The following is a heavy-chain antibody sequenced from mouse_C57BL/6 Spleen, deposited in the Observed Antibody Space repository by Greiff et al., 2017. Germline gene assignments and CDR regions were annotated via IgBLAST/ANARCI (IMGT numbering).Heavy chain of an antibody. Sequence: QVQLQQSGAELVRPGTSVKMSCKASGYTFTNYWIGWAKQRPGHGLEWIGDIYPGGGYTNYNEKFKGKATLTADKSSSTAYMQFSSLTSEDSAIYYCARGITTVVGEDYAMDDWGQGTSVTVSS. CDR2: IYPGGGYT. D-gene: IGHD1-1*01. CDR1: GYTFTNYW. V-gene: IGHV1-63*01. J-gene: IGHJ4*01. CDR3: ARGITTVVGEDYAMDD.